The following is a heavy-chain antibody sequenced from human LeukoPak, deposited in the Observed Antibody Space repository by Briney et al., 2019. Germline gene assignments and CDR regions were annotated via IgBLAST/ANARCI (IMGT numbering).Heavy chain of an antibody. J-gene: IGHJ4*02. V-gene: IGHV3-7*03. CDR2: INQRGSEK. Sequence: PGGSLRLSCAASGFTFGNYWMSWVRQGPGEGLEWVANINQRGSEKYYVDSVKGRFTISRDNAKNSLDLQMNSLRVEDTAIYYCARLVVPPGNRGWYYEYWGQGTLVTVSS. D-gene: IGHD2-2*01. CDR3: ARLVVPPGNRGWYYEY. CDR1: GFTFGNYW.